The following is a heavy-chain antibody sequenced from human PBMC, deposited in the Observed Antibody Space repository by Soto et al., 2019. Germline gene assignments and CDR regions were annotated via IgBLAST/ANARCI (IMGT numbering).Heavy chain of an antibody. V-gene: IGHV3-74*01. CDR1: GFTFNYYW. CDR2: IHSDGSST. CDR3: ARGDKGGFDL. D-gene: IGHD2-15*01. Sequence: EVQLVESEGGLVQRGGSLRLSCAASGFTFNYYWMHWVRQAPGQGLVWVSHIHSDGSSTTYADSVKGRFTNSRDNAKNTLYLQMNSLRAEETAVYYCARGDKGGFDLWGQGTTVTVSS. J-gene: IGHJ3*01.